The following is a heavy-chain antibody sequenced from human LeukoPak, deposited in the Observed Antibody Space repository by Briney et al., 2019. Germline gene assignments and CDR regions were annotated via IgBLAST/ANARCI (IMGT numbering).Heavy chain of an antibody. Sequence: PGGSLRLSCTASGFTFSSYWMHWVRHAPGKGLVWVSRINSDGSSTTYADSVKGRFTISRDNAKNSLYLQMNSLRAEDTAVYYCARERLGPFDYWGQGTLVTVSS. J-gene: IGHJ4*02. D-gene: IGHD7-27*01. CDR1: GFTFSSYW. CDR3: ARERLGPFDY. CDR2: INSDGSST. V-gene: IGHV3-74*03.